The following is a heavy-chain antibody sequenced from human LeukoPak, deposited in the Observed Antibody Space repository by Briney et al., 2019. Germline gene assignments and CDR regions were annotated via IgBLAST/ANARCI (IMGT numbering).Heavy chain of an antibody. CDR3: ARGLVVVVAATLNYGMDV. D-gene: IGHD2-15*01. Sequence: KSSETLSLTCAVYGGSFSGYYWSWIRQPPGKGLEWIGEINHSRSTNYNPSLKSRVTISVDTSKNQFSLKLSSVTAADTAVYYCARGLVVVVAATLNYGMDVWGKGTTVTVSS. CDR1: GGSFSGYY. V-gene: IGHV4-34*01. J-gene: IGHJ6*04. CDR2: INHSRST.